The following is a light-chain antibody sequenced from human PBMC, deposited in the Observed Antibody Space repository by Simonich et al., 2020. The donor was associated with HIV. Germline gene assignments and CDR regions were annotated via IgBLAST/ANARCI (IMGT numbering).Light chain of an antibody. V-gene: IGKV4-1*01. CDR2: WAS. CDR3: QQYYSSPRT. J-gene: IGKJ1*01. CDR1: QRVLYSSNNKNY. Sequence: DIVMTQSPDSLAVSLGERATINCKSSQRVLYSSNNKNYLVWYQQKPGQPPKLLIYWASTRESGVPDRCSGSGAGTDFTLTISSLQAEDVAVYYCQQYYSSPRTFGQGTKVEIK.